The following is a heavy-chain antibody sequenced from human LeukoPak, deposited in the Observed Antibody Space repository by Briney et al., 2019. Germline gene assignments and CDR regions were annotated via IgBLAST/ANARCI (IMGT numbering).Heavy chain of an antibody. CDR2: IKQDGSEK. J-gene: IGHJ6*02. CDR3: ARDQVPTIFYYYYGMDV. CDR1: GFTFSSYW. V-gene: IGHV3-7*01. Sequence: PGGSLRLSCAASGFTFSSYWMSWVRQAPGKGLEWVANIKQDGSEKYYVDSVKGRFTISRDNAKNSLYLQMNSLRAEDTAVYYCARDQVPTIFYYYYGMDVWGQGTTVTVSS. D-gene: IGHD3-3*01.